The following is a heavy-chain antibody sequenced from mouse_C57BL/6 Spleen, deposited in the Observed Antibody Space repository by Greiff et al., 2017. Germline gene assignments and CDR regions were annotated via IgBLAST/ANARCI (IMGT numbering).Heavy chain of an antibody. D-gene: IGHD1-1*01. Sequence: EVQVVESGPGLVKPSQSLSLTCSVTGYSITSGYYWNWIRQFPGNKLEWMGYISYDGSNNYNPSLKNRISITRDTSKNQFFLKLNSVTTEDTATYYCAREDYGSSYTLFAYWGQGTLVTVSA. CDR2: ISYDGSN. J-gene: IGHJ3*01. V-gene: IGHV3-6*01. CDR1: GYSITSGYY. CDR3: AREDYGSSYTLFAY.